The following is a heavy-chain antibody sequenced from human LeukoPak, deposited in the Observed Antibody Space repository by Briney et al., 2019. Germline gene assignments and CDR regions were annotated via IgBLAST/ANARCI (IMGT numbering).Heavy chain of an antibody. D-gene: IGHD2-15*01. Sequence: GRSLRLSCAASGFTFDDYAMHWVRQALGKGLEWVSGISWNSGSIGYADSVKGRFTISRDNAKNSLYLQMNSLRAEDTALYYCAKARGSRYCSGGSCYGYFDYWGQGTLVTVSS. J-gene: IGHJ4*02. CDR2: ISWNSGSI. CDR3: AKARGSRYCSGGSCYGYFDY. V-gene: IGHV3-9*01. CDR1: GFTFDDYA.